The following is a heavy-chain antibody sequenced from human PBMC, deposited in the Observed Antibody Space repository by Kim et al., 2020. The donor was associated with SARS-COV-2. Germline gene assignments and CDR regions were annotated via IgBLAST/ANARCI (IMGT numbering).Heavy chain of an antibody. D-gene: IGHD4-17*01. CDR1: GYTFTSYG. CDR3: ARKEYGDFVWPSDF. V-gene: IGHV1-18*04. Sequence: ASVKVSCKASGYTFTSYGINWVRQAPGQGLEWMGWISTYNLKKDVAQKLQGRVTLTTDTSTNTAYMELGNLRSDDTAVYFCARKEYGDFVWPSDFWGQGTLVTPSA. J-gene: IGHJ4*02. CDR2: ISTYNLKK.